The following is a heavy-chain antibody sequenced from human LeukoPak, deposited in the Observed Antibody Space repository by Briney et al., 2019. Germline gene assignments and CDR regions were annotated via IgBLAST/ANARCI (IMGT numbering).Heavy chain of an antibody. J-gene: IGHJ6*02. CDR1: GFTFTSHG. CDR2: ISAYNGNT. Sequence: ASVKVSCKASGFTFTSHGFTWVRQAPGQGLEWMGWISAYNGNTNYAQKLQGRVTMTTDTSTSTAYMELRSLRSDDTAVYYCARDDFWSGYPSPDSGNYYYYYGMDVWGQGTTVTVSS. D-gene: IGHD3-3*01. CDR3: ARDDFWSGYPSPDSGNYYYYYGMDV. V-gene: IGHV1-18*01.